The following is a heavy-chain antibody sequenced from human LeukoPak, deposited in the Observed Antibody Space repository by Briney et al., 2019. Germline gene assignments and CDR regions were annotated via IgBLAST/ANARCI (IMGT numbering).Heavy chain of an antibody. CDR2: ISSSSSYI. CDR3: ARDERRGYFDY. J-gene: IGHJ4*02. CDR1: GFTFSSYS. D-gene: IGHD6-25*01. V-gene: IGHV3-21*01. Sequence: GGSLRLSCAASGFTFSSYSMNWVRQAPGKGLEWVSSISSSSSYIYYADSVKGRFTISRDNAKNSLYLQMNSLRAEDTAVYYCARDERRGYFDYWGQGTLVTVPS.